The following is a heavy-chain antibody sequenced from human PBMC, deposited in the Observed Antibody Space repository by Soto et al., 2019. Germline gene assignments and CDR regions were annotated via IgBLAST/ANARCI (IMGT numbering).Heavy chain of an antibody. CDR2: ILVDGRT. V-gene: IGHV3-23*01. CDR1: GFLCSSYD. D-gene: IGHD2-8*02. Sequence: GSLRLSCAASGFLCSSYDMSWVRQAPGKGLEWVSTILVDGRTFYIDSVRGRFTISRDNSKNTVYLQMNSLTAGDTALYYCAKATATGGGAFDICGQGTMVTVSS. J-gene: IGHJ3*02. CDR3: AKATATGGGAFDI.